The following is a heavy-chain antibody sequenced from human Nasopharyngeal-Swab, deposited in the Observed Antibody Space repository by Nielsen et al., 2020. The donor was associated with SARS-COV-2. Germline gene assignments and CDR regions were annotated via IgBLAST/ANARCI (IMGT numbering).Heavy chain of an antibody. CDR1: GFTFDSYA. CDR2: VTGSGSTT. V-gene: IGHV3-23*01. Sequence: GESLKISCAASGFTFDSYAMTWVRHAPGKGLEWFSSVTGSGSTTKYADSVKGRFTISRDNSNKKVYLQMHSLRAEDSAVYYCAKDRYCSGGACYFNGFDAWGQGTLVTVSS. CDR3: AKDRYCSGGACYFNGFDA. D-gene: IGHD2-15*01. J-gene: IGHJ4*02.